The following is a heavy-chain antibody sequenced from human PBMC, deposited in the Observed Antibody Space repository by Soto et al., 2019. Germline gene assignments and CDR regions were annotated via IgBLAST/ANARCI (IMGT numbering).Heavy chain of an antibody. V-gene: IGHV1-58*01. J-gene: IGHJ6*02. Sequence: GIPAEPSCKDCGFTFNSRSGQSVRQDRKKRLEWTGWIVVGSGNTNYAQKFQERVTIPRDMSTSTAYMELSSLRSEDTAVYYCAADPLLSGSYRMTSYSYLGMGVWGQGTTVTGPS. D-gene: IGHD1-26*01. CDR3: AADPLLSGSYRMTSYSYLGMGV. CDR1: GFTFNSRS. CDR2: IVVGSGNT.